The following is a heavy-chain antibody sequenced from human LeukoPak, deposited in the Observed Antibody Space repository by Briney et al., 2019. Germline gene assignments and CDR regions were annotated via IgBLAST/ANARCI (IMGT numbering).Heavy chain of an antibody. V-gene: IGHV3-21*01. Sequence: GGSLRLSCAASGFTFSSYSMNWVRQAPGKGLEWVSSISSSGSYIYYADSAKGRFTISRDNAKNSLYLLMNSLRAEDTAVYYCAREPVTGSVYWGQGTLVTVSS. D-gene: IGHD4-17*01. CDR2: ISSSGSYI. J-gene: IGHJ4*02. CDR1: GFTFSSYS. CDR3: AREPVTGSVY.